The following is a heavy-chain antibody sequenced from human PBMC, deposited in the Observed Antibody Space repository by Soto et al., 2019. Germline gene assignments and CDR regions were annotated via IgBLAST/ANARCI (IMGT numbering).Heavy chain of an antibody. CDR1: GFTFTNYA. V-gene: IGHV3-23*01. D-gene: IGHD2-2*01. J-gene: IGHJ4*02. Sequence: EVQLLESGGGLVQPGGSLMVSCVASGFTFTNYAMSWVRQAPGAGLEWVSSISASGGSTYYADSVNGRFSLARDNSKNTLYLQMNSLGADDTAIYYCAKDISRSSGRTTCYADWGQGTLVTVSS. CDR2: ISASGGST. CDR3: AKDISRSSGRTTCYAD.